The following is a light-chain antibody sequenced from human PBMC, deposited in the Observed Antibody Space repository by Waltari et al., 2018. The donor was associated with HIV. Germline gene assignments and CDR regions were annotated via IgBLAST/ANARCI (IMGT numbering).Light chain of an antibody. J-gene: IGLJ1*01. CDR1: NIGSTS. CDR2: DDS. Sequence: SYVLTQPPSVSVAPGKTARITCGGHNIGSTSVHWYQHKPGEAPVLVIYDDSDRPSGCAERFSGSNSGNTATLTISRVEAGDEGDYDCQVWDSSSDHPVFGTGTKVTVL. V-gene: IGLV3-21*04. CDR3: QVWDSSSDHPV.